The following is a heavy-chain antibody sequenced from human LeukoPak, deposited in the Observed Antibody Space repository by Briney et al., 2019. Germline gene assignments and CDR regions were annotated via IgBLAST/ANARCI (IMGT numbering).Heavy chain of an antibody. V-gene: IGHV1-18*01. CDR1: GYTFPNYG. J-gene: IGHJ4*02. CDR3: ARDRTDDDSSDY. Sequence: ASVKVSCKASGYTFPNYGINWVRQAPGQGLEWMGWISAYGNTNYAERFQGSVIMSTDTATTTVYMELRSLRSDDTAVYYCARDRTDDDSSDYWGQGTLVTVSS. CDR2: ISAYGNT. D-gene: IGHD2-8*02.